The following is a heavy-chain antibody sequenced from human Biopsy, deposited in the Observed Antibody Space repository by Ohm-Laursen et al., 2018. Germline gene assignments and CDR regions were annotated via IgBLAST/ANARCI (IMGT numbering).Heavy chain of an antibody. V-gene: IGHV3-9*01. Sequence: SLRLSCTASGFIFDNYGMHWVRQAPGKGLEWVSGINWNSGDIVYADSVKGRFTISRDSAKNSLSLQMNSLRAEDTALYYCARDRSGLTLTTLDFWGHGTLVTVSS. CDR1: GFIFDNYG. D-gene: IGHD6-25*01. J-gene: IGHJ4*01. CDR2: INWNSGDI. CDR3: ARDRSGLTLTTLDF.